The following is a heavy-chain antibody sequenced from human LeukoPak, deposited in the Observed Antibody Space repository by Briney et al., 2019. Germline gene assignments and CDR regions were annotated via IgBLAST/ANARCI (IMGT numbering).Heavy chain of an antibody. CDR1: GGSISSYY. CDR2: IYYSGST. D-gene: IGHD3-9*01. Sequence: SETLSLTCTVSGGSISSYYWSWIRQPPGKGLEWIGYIYYSGSTNYNPSLKSRVTISVGTSKNQFSLKLSSVTAADTAVYYCARSAGLGVTGYSYYFDYWGQGTLVTVSS. CDR3: ARSAGLGVTGYSYYFDY. V-gene: IGHV4-59*01. J-gene: IGHJ4*02.